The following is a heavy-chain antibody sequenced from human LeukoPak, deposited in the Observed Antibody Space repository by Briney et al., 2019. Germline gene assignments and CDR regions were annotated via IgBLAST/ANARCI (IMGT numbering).Heavy chain of an antibody. J-gene: IGHJ4*02. CDR1: GFTVSNNY. D-gene: IGHD3-22*01. CDR3: AREGLTYYYDSSGYGNFDY. Sequence: GGSLRLSCIASGFTVSNNYMSWVRQAPGKGLEWVAVISYDGSNKYYADSVKGRFTISRDNSKNTLYLQMNSLRAEDTAVYYCAREGLTYYYDSSGYGNFDYWGQGTLVTVSS. CDR2: ISYDGSNK. V-gene: IGHV3-30-3*01.